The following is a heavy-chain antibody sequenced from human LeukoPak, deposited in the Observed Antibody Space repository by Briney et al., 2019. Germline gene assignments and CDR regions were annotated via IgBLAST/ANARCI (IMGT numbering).Heavy chain of an antibody. CDR1: RGSISGSIRSYY. V-gene: IGHV4-4*09. Sequence: SETLSLTCTVSRGSISGSIRSYYWSWLRQPPGKGLEWIGYISSSGSVNDNPSPRSRVTISVDTSKNQFFLNLSSVSAADTAVYYCARIPLGYSGAYYFDYWGQGTLVTVSP. CDR3: ARIPLGYSGAYYFDY. D-gene: IGHD5-12*01. J-gene: IGHJ4*02. CDR2: ISSSGSV.